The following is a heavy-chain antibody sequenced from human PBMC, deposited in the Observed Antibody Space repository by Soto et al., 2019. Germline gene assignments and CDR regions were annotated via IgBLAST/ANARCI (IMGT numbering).Heavy chain of an antibody. J-gene: IGHJ4*02. CDR3: TTDSAYFLAAFDY. Sequence: EVQLVESGGGLVKPGGSLRLSCAASGFTFSNAWMNWVRQAPGKGLEWVGRIKSKTDGGTTDYAAPVKGRFTISRDDSKNTLYLQMNSLKTEDTAVYYCTTDSAYFLAAFDYWGQGTLVTVSS. CDR2: IKSKTDGGTT. CDR1: GFTFSNAW. V-gene: IGHV3-15*07. D-gene: IGHD2-15*01.